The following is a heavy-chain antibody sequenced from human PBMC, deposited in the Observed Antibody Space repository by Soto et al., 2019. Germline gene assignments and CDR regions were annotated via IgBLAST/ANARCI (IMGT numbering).Heavy chain of an antibody. CDR3: AGGYDSSSPFDY. Sequence: QVHLQESGPGLVKPSGTLSLTCAVSGGSISSSNWWSWVRQPPGKGLEWIGKIHHSESTNFNPSLKSRVTMSIDKSKNQFSLKLVSVTAADTAIYYCAGGYDSSSPFDYWGQGTLVTVSS. CDR1: GGSISSSNW. D-gene: IGHD3-22*01. J-gene: IGHJ4*02. CDR2: IHHSEST. V-gene: IGHV4-4*02.